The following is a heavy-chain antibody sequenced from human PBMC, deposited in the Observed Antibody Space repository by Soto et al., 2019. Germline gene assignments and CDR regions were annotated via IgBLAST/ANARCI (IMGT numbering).Heavy chain of an antibody. V-gene: IGHV4-4*07. D-gene: IGHD6-6*01. Sequence: QVQLQESGPGLVKPSETLSLTCTVSGGSISTYYWNWIRQSAGKGLEWIGRIYTSGSPNYNPSLKSRVTMSVDTSKNQFSLTLSSVTAADTTVYYCARLRGSSSDFFDFWGQGTLVTVSS. J-gene: IGHJ4*02. CDR1: GGSISTYY. CDR3: ARLRGSSSDFFDF. CDR2: IYTSGSP.